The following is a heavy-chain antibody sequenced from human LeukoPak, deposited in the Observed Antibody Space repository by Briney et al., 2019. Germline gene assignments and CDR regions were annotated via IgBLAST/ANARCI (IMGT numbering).Heavy chain of an antibody. CDR2: ISGSGGST. Sequence: PGGSLRLSCAASGFTFSSYPMSWVRQAPGKGLEWVSAISGSGGSTYYADSAKGRFTISRDNSKNTLYLQMNSLRAEDTAVYYCAKDGGGTVTMIVVVIDFDYWGQGTLVTVSS. J-gene: IGHJ4*02. D-gene: IGHD3-22*01. CDR3: AKDGGGTVTMIVVVIDFDY. V-gene: IGHV3-23*01. CDR1: GFTFSSYP.